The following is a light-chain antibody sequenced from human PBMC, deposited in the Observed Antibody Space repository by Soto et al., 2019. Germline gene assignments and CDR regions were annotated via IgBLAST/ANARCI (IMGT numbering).Light chain of an antibody. CDR3: CSYAGDYFV. J-gene: IGLJ7*01. Sequence: QSALTQPRSVSGSPGQSVAISCTGTSIDLATFTSVSWYQQLPGKAPKLVIYDVSERPAGVPHRFSGSRSGNTASLSISGLQAEDEADYYCCSYAGDYFVFGSGTQLTVL. CDR2: DVS. V-gene: IGLV2-11*01. CDR1: SIDLATFTS.